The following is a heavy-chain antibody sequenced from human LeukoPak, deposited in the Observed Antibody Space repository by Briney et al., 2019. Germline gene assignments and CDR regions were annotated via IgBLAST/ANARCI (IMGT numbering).Heavy chain of an antibody. D-gene: IGHD6-13*01. CDR1: SCTISSYY. Sequence: SETLTLTCTVSSCTISSYYWSWIRQPPGKGLEWIGYIYYSGITNYKPSLKSRVTISVDTSKNQFSLRMSSLSAADTAVYFCAGTSKAAFDIWGQGTMVTVSS. CDR2: IYYSGIT. CDR3: AGTSKAAFDI. J-gene: IGHJ3*02. V-gene: IGHV4-59*01.